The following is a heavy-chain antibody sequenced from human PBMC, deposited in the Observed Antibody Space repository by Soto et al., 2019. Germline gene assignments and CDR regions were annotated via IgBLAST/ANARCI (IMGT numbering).Heavy chain of an antibody. V-gene: IGHV3-23*01. CDR2: ISGSGGST. Sequence: GGSLRLSCAASGFTFSSYAMSWVRQAPGKGLEWVSAISGSGGSTYYADSVKGRFTISRDNSKNTLYLQMNSLRAEDTAVYYCAKPQGRGDYGYYGYMDVWGKGTTVTVSS. CDR3: AKPQGRGDYGYYGYMDV. D-gene: IGHD4-17*01. CDR1: GFTFSSYA. J-gene: IGHJ6*03.